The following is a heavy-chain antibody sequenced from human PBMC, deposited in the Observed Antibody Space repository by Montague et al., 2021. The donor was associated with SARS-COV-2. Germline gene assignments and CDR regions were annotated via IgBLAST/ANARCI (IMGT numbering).Heavy chain of an antibody. V-gene: IGHV4-61*02. CDR2: MYISGIS. CDR1: GDSISSGNFH. J-gene: IGHJ3*02. Sequence: TLSLTCTFSGDSISSGNFHCYFILQPAKEGPELIGRMYISGISYYNPSLNSRVTISLDTSKNQVSLKLTSVTAADMAVYYCARSHAYGNRADAPDIWGQGTMVTVSS. CDR3: ARSHAYGNRADAPDI. D-gene: IGHD2/OR15-2a*01.